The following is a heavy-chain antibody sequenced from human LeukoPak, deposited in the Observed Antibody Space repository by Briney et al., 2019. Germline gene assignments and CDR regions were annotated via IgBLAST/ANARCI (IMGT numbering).Heavy chain of an antibody. Sequence: GRSLRLSCAASGFTFSSYGMHCVRQPPGKGLEWVAVISYDGSNKYYADSVKCRFTISRDNSKNTLYLQMNSLRAEDTAVYYCAKDASSSGWYPPFDYWGQGTLVTVSS. CDR3: AKDASSSGWYPPFDY. D-gene: IGHD6-19*01. CDR1: GFTFSSYG. V-gene: IGHV3-30*18. CDR2: ISYDGSNK. J-gene: IGHJ4*02.